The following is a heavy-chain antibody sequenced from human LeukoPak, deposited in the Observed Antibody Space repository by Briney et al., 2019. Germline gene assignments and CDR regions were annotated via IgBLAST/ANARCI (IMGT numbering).Heavy chain of an antibody. D-gene: IGHD6-19*01. CDR1: GFTFSSYG. V-gene: IGHV3-30*18. Sequence: GGSLRLSCAASGFTFSSYGMHWVRQTPGKGLEWVALISFDGSIEYYADSVKGRYTISGDNSKSTLFLQMNSLRPEDTAVYYCAKDSDIAVAGSDDALDVWGQGAMFSASS. CDR3: AKDSDIAVAGSDDALDV. J-gene: IGHJ3*01. CDR2: ISFDGSIE.